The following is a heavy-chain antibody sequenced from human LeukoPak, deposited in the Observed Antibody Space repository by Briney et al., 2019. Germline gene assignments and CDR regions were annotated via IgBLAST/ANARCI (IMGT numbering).Heavy chain of an antibody. CDR1: GGSISSSSYY. CDR3: ARATYYYDSSGYYYDAFDI. D-gene: IGHD3-22*01. J-gene: IGHJ3*02. Sequence: SETLSLTCTVSGGSISSSSYYWSWIRQPPGKGLEWIGYIYYSGSTNYNPSLKSRVTISVDTSKNQFSLKLSSVTAADTAVYYCARATYYYDSSGYYYDAFDIWGQGTMVTVSS. CDR2: IYYSGST. V-gene: IGHV4-61*01.